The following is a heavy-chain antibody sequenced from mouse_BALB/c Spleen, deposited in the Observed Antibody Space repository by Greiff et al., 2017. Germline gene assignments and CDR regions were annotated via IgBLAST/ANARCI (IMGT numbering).Heavy chain of an antibody. CDR3: NAHDGNYDYYAMDY. V-gene: IGHV14-4*02. Sequence: VQLQQSGAELVRSGASVKLSCTASGFNIKDYYMHWVKQRPEQGLEWIGWIDPENGDTEYAPKFQGKATMTADTSSNTAYLQLSSLTSEDTAVYYGNAHDGNYDYYAMDYWGQGTSVTVAS. CDR1: GFNIKDYY. CDR2: IDPENGDT. J-gene: IGHJ4*01. D-gene: IGHD2-3*01.